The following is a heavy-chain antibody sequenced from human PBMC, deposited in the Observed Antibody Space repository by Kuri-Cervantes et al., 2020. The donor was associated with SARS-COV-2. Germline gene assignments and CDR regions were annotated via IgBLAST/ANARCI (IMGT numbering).Heavy chain of an antibody. CDR1: GYTFTGYY. Sequence: ASVKVSCKASGYTFTGYYTHWVRQAPGQGLEWMGWINPNSGGTNYAQKFQGRVTMTRDTSISPAYMELSRLRSDDTAVYYCARRECSCGSCYSGEGHYYYGMDVWGQGTTVTVSS. CDR3: ARRECSCGSCYSGEGHYYYGMDV. D-gene: IGHD2-15*01. J-gene: IGHJ6*02. CDR2: INPNSGGT. V-gene: IGHV1-2*02.